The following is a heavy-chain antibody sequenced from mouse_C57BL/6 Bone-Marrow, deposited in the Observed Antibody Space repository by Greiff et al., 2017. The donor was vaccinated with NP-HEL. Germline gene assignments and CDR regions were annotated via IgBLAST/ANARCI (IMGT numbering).Heavy chain of an antibody. V-gene: IGHV1-54*01. J-gene: IGHJ2*01. D-gene: IGHD2-5*01. CDR1: GYAFTNYL. CDR3: ARKGYSNFYYFDY. CDR2: INPGSGGT. Sequence: QVQLQQSGAELVRPGTSVKVSCKASGYAFTNYLIEWVKQRPGQGLEWIGVINPGSGGTNYNEKFKGKATLTADKSSSTAYMQLSSLTSEDSAVYFCARKGYSNFYYFDYWGQGTTLTVSS.